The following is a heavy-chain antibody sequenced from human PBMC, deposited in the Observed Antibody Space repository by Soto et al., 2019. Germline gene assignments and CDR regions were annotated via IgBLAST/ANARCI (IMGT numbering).Heavy chain of an antibody. CDR1: GFTFSSYG. J-gene: IGHJ4*02. V-gene: IGHV3-33*01. D-gene: IGHD1-26*01. CDR3: ARDQGGYFDY. CDR2: IWYDGSNK. Sequence: QVQLVESGGGVVQPGRSLRLSCAASGFTFSSYGMHWVRQAPGKGLEWVAVIWYDGSNKYYADSVKGRFTISRDNSKNTLYLHMNSLRAEDTAVYYCARDQGGYFDYWGQGTLVTVSS.